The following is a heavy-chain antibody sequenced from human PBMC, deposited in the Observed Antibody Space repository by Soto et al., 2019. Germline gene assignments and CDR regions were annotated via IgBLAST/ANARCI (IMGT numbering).Heavy chain of an antibody. CDR2: INPSGGST. J-gene: IGHJ4*02. CDR1: GYTFTSYY. Sequence: GASVKVSCKASGYTFTSYYMHWVRQAPGQGLEWMGIINPSGGSTSYTQKFQGRVTMTRDTSTSTVYMELSSLRSEDTAVYYCARAHDFWSGYYSFDYWGQGTLVTVSS. V-gene: IGHV1-46*01. D-gene: IGHD3-3*01. CDR3: ARAHDFWSGYYSFDY.